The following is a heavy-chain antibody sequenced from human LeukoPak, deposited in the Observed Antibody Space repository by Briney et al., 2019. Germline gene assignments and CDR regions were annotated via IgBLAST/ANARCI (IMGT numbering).Heavy chain of an antibody. V-gene: IGHV1-69*13. CDR1: GGTFSSYA. J-gene: IGHJ5*02. CDR2: IIPIFGTA. Sequence: ASVKVSCKASGGTFSSYAISWVRQAPGQGLEWMGGIIPIFGTANYAQKFQGRVTITADESTSTAYMELSSLRSEDTAVYYCARLRGGSYGRSPWGQGTLVTVSS. CDR3: ARLRGGSYGRSP. D-gene: IGHD1-26*01.